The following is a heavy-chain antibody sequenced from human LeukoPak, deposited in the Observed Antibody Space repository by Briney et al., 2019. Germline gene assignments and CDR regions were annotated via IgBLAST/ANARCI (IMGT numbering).Heavy chain of an antibody. CDR3: ASIKGGHYYYGMDV. CDR1: GGSISSGSYY. V-gene: IGHV4-61*01. CDR2: IYYSGST. J-gene: IGHJ6*02. Sequence: PSQTLSLTCTVSGGSISSGSYYWSWIRQPPGKGLEWIGYIYYSGSTNYNPSLKSRVTISVDTSKNQFSLKLSSVTAADTAVYYCASIKGGHYYYGMDVWGQGTTVTVSS.